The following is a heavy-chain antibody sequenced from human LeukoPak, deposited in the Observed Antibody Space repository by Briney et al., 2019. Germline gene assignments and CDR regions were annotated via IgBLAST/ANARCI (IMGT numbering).Heavy chain of an antibody. CDR2: MNANSGNT. CDR1: GYTFTSYD. J-gene: IGHJ3*02. CDR3: ARAVVVVAATSDAFDI. V-gene: IGHV1-8*01. Sequence: ASVKVSCKASGYTFTSYDINWVRQATGQGLEWMGWMNANSGNTGYAQKFQGRVTMTRNTSISTAYMELSSLRSEDTAVYYCARAVVVVAATSDAFDIWGQGTMVTVSS. D-gene: IGHD2-15*01.